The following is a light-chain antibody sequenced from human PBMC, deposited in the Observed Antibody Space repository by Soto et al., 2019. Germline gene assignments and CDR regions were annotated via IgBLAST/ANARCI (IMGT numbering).Light chain of an antibody. CDR1: QTVRNNY. CDR2: DAS. Sequence: EFLFAQSPGTPSLSPRERATPSCRASQTVRNNYLAWYQQKPGQAPRLLIYDASSRATGIPDRFSGGGSGTDFTLTISRLEPEDFAVYYCQQFSSYPLTFGGGTKVGIK. V-gene: IGKV3-20*01. CDR3: QQFSSYPLT. J-gene: IGKJ4*01.